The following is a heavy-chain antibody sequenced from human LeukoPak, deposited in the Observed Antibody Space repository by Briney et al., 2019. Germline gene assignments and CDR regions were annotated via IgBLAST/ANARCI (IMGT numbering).Heavy chain of an antibody. J-gene: IGHJ3*02. V-gene: IGHV3-21*01. D-gene: IGHD1-26*01. Sequence: GGSLRLSCAASGFTFSSYEMNWVRQAPGKGLEWVSSISSSSSYIYYADSVKGRFTISRDNAKNSLYLQMNSLRAEDTAVYYCARDREGATFSAFDIWGQGTMVTVSS. CDR1: GFTFSSYE. CDR3: ARDREGATFSAFDI. CDR2: ISSSSSYI.